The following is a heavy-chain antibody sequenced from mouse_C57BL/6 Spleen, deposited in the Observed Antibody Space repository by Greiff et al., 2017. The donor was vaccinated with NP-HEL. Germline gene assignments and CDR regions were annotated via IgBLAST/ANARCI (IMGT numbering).Heavy chain of an antibody. CDR1: GFSFTSYG. D-gene: IGHD1-1*01. J-gene: IGHJ2*01. CDR2: IWGDGST. CDR3: AKHYGSSYYCDY. Sequence: QVQLQQSGPGLVAPSQSLSITCTVSGFSFTSYGVSWVRQPPGKSLEWLGVIWGDGSTNYHSAHISRLSISKDNSKSQVFLKLNSLQPDDTATYYCAKHYGSSYYCDYWGQGTTLTVSA. V-gene: IGHV2-3*01.